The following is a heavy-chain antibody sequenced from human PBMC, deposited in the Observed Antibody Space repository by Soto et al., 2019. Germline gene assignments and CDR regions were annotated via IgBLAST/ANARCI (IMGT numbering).Heavy chain of an antibody. CDR2: IYYSGST. CDR1: GGSISISSYY. Sequence: PSDTLSLTCTVSGGSISISSYYWGWIRQPPGKGLEWIGSIYYSGSTYYNPSLKSRVTISVDTSKNQFSLKLSSVTAADTAVYYCARHSYRTYNWNYLSWGQGTLVTVSS. D-gene: IGHD1-7*01. V-gene: IGHV4-39*01. J-gene: IGHJ5*02. CDR3: ARHSYRTYNWNYLS.